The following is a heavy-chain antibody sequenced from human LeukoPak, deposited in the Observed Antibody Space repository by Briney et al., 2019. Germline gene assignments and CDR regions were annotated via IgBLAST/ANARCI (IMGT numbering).Heavy chain of an antibody. V-gene: IGHV4-34*01. J-gene: IGHJ5*02. Sequence: SETLSLTCAVYSGSFSGYYWSWIRQPPGKGLEWIGEINHSGSTNYNPSLKSRVTISVDTSKNQFSLKLSSVTAADTAVYYCARRIGYCSSTSCPTPYNWFDPWGQGTLVTVSS. CDR2: INHSGST. D-gene: IGHD2-2*01. CDR3: ARRIGYCSSTSCPTPYNWFDP. CDR1: SGSFSGYY.